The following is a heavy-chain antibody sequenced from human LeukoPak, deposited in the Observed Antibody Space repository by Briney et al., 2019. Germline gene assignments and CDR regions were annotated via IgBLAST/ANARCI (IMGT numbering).Heavy chain of an antibody. CDR3: ARDLDIVVVPAAMAAAFDY. CDR2: INPSGGST. J-gene: IGHJ4*02. Sequence: ASVKVSCKASGYTFTSYYMHWVRQAPGQGLEWMGIINPSGGSTSYAQKFQGRVTMTRDTSTSTVYMELSSLRSDDTAVYYCARDLDIVVVPAAMAAAFDYWGQGTLVTVSS. D-gene: IGHD2-2*01. CDR1: GYTFTSYY. V-gene: IGHV1-46*01.